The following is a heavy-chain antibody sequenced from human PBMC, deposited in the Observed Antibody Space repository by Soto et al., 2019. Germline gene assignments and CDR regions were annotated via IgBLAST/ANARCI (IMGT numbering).Heavy chain of an antibody. J-gene: IGHJ4*02. CDR3: ARGNADYFDSSGYFDY. Sequence: PGGSLRLSCAASGFTVISYGMNWVRQAPGKGLEWVSSFSSSPSYIYYADSVKGRFTVSRDNAKNSLYLQMNSLRAEDTAVYYCARGNADYFDSSGYFDYWGQGTLVTVSS. D-gene: IGHD3-22*01. CDR2: FSSSPSYI. CDR1: GFTVISYG. V-gene: IGHV3-21*01.